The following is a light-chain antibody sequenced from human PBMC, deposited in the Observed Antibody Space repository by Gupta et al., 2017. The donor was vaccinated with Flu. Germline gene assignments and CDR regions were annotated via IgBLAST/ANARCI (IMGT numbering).Light chain of an antibody. V-gene: IGKV3-11*01. CDR2: DAS. Sequence: EIVLTQSSATMSLSPGERATLSCRVSQSVSSYLAWYQQKPGQAPRLLIYDASNRATGIPARFSGSGSGTDFSLTISSLEPEDFAVYYCQQRSNWPVTFGQGTKLEIK. CDR1: QSVSSY. CDR3: QQRSNWPVT. J-gene: IGKJ2*01.